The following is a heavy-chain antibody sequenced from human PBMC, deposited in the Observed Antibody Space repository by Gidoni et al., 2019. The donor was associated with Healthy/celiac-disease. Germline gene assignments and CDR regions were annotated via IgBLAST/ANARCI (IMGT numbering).Heavy chain of an antibody. CDR1: AFSLSTSGMC. J-gene: IGHJ6*02. CDR2: IDWDDDK. V-gene: IGHV2-70*01. CDR3: ARTLEVVTAQGSHYGMDV. D-gene: IGHD2-21*02. Sequence: QVTLRESGPALVKPTQTLTLTCPFSAFSLSTSGMCLRWIRQPPGKALEWLALIDWDDDKYYSTSLKTRLTIAQDTSKKQVVLTMTNMDPVDTATYYCARTLEVVTAQGSHYGMDVWGQGTTVTVSS.